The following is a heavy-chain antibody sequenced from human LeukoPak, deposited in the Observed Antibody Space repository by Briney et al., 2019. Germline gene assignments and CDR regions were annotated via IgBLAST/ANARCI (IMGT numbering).Heavy chain of an antibody. J-gene: IGHJ4*02. CDR1: GGSISSYY. Sequence: SETLSLTCTVSGGSISSYYWSWIRQPPGKGLEWIGYIYYSGSTNYNPSLKSRVTISVDTSKNQFSLKLSSVTAADTAVYYCARKAAPSDYFDYWGQGTLVTVSS. D-gene: IGHD6-6*01. V-gene: IGHV4-59*01. CDR3: ARKAAPSDYFDY. CDR2: IYYSGST.